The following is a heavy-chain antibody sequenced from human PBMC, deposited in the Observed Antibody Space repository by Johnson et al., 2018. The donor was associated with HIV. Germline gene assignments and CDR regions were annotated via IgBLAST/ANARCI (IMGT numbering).Heavy chain of an antibody. V-gene: IGHV3-30-3*01. CDR1: GFTFSSYA. Sequence: QVQLVESGGGVVQPGRSLRLSCAASGFTFSSYAMHWVRQAPGKGLEWVAVISYDGSNKYYADSVKGRFTISRDNSKNTLYLQMNSLRAEDTAVYYCARGDDASDIWGQGTMVTVSS. CDR3: ARGDDASDI. CDR2: ISYDGSNK. J-gene: IGHJ3*02.